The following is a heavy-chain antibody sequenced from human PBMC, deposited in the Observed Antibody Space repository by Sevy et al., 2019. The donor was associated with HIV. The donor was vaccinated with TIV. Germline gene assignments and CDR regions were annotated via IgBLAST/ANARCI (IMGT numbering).Heavy chain of an antibody. CDR1: GGTFSSYA. CDR3: AREGTAAHHLFDY. V-gene: IGHV1-69*13. J-gene: IGHJ4*02. Sequence: ASVKVSCKASGGTFSSYAISWVRQAPGQGLEWMGGIIPIFGTANYAQKFQGRVTITADESTGTAYMELSSLRSEDTAVYYCAREGTAAHHLFDYWGQGTLVTVSS. D-gene: IGHD1-1*01. CDR2: IIPIFGTA.